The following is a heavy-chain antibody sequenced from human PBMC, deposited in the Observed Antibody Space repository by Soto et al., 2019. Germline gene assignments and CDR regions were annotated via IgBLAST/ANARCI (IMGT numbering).Heavy chain of an antibody. CDR1: GFPFTTYG. CDR2: ISYDGSNK. CDR3: VGGQYYFDY. D-gene: IGHD3-10*01. V-gene: IGHV3-30*03. J-gene: IGHJ4*02. Sequence: QVQLVESGGGVVQPGRSLRLSCAASGFPFTTYGMHWVREGPGKGLEWVAVISYDGSNKYYADSEKGRFTISTDNSKNTLYLQMNSLRPEDTALYYCVGGQYYFDYRGQGTLVTVSS.